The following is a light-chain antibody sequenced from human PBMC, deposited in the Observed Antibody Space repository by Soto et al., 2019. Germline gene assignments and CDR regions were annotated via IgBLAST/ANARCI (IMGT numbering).Light chain of an antibody. CDR3: QQYNSYWT. Sequence: DIQMTQSPSTLSASVGDRVTITCRASQSISSWLAWYQQKPGKAPKLVIYKASSLESGVPSRFSGSGSGAEFALSISSLQPDDFATYYCQQYNSYWTFGQGTKV. J-gene: IGKJ1*01. CDR2: KAS. V-gene: IGKV1-5*03. CDR1: QSISSW.